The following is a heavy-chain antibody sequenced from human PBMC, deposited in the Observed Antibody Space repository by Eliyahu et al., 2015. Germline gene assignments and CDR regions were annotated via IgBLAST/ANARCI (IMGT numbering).Heavy chain of an antibody. V-gene: IGHV3-15*01. CDR1: GFTFTXAX. Sequence: EAQLVESGGGLVEPGGSLRLSCAAPGFTFTXAXXDWVPQGPGKGLEWVGRIKSKADGGTTDYAAPVKGRFTISRDDSKNTLYLQMNSLKSEDTAIYYCATHYYDSSAYFYLGGDPTPFDYWGQGTLVTVSS. J-gene: IGHJ4*02. D-gene: IGHD3-22*01. CDR3: ATHYYDSSAYFYLGGDPTPFDY. CDR2: IKSKADGGTT.